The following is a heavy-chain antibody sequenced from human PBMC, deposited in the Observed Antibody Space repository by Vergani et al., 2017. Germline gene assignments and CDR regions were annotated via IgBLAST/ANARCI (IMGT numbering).Heavy chain of an antibody. Sequence: EVQLLESGGGLVQPGGSLRLSCAASGFTFSSYAMSWVRQAPGKGLEWVSAISGSGGSTYYADSVKGRFTISRDNSKNTPYLQMNSLRAEDTAVYYCAKDDADSGSYWPEDYWGQGTLVTVSS. V-gene: IGHV3-23*01. J-gene: IGHJ4*02. D-gene: IGHD1-26*01. CDR2: ISGSGGST. CDR1: GFTFSSYA. CDR3: AKDDADSGSYWPEDY.